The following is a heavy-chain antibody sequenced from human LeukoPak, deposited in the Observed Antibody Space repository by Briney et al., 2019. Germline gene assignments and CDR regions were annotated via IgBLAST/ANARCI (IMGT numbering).Heavy chain of an antibody. D-gene: IGHD3-22*01. V-gene: IGHV3-74*01. Sequence: GGSLRLSCAASGFTFNSYWMHWVRQAPGKGLVWVSRINSDGSSTSYADSVKGRFTIFRDNSKNTVYLQMNSLRAEDTALYYCARYYYDSSGYPYYFDYWGQGTLVTVSS. CDR3: ARYYYDSSGYPYYFDY. CDR1: GFTFNSYW. CDR2: INSDGSST. J-gene: IGHJ4*02.